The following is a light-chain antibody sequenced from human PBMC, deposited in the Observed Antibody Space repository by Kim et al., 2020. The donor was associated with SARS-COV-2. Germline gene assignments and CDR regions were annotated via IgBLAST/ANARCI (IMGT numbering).Light chain of an antibody. CDR1: GSDVGSYDR. Sequence: GQSVTSPCTGTGSDVGSYDRVSWYQPSPGTAPKLMVYEVSYRPSGVADRFSGSKSGNTASLTISGLQAEDEADYYCSSYTSSSLYVFGTGTKVTVL. CDR2: EVS. V-gene: IGLV2-18*02. J-gene: IGLJ1*01. CDR3: SSYTSSSLYV.